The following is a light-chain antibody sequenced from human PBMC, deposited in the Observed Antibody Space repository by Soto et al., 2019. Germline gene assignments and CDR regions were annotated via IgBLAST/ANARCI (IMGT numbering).Light chain of an antibody. Sequence: EIVVTQSPATLSLSPGDRATLSCRTSQSVNYYLAWYQQKPGQAPRLRIYDTSNRATGIPARFTGSGSGTDFKLTISSLEPEASAVSYCHQRGDWPTYGGGTKVEI. CDR1: QSVNYY. V-gene: IGKV3-11*01. CDR3: HQRGDWPT. J-gene: IGKJ4*01. CDR2: DTS.